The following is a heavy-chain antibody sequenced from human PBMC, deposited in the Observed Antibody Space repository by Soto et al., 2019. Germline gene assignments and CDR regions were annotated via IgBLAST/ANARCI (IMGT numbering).Heavy chain of an antibody. J-gene: IGHJ3*02. CDR3: ARDLPPGYNYASLSSDI. D-gene: IGHD1-1*01. V-gene: IGHV1-18*01. CDR2: ISAYNGKI. Sequence: QVQLVQSGAEVKKPGASVKVSCKASGYSFSTYGISWVRQAPGQGLEWMGWISAYNGKINYAQKFQGRVTMTTDTSTTAYMELRSLRSDDTAVYYCARDLPPGYNYASLSSDIWGQGTMVTVSS. CDR1: GYSFSTYG.